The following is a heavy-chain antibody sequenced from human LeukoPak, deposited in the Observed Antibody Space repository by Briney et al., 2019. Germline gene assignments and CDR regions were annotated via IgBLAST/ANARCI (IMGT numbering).Heavy chain of an antibody. V-gene: IGHV1-69*01. CDR2: IIPIFGTA. CDR1: GGTFSSYA. Sequence: SVKVSCKASGGTFSSYAISWVRQAPGQGLEWMGGIIPIFGTANYAQKFQGRVTITADESTSTAYMELSSLRSEDTAVYYCARYAVVPAAKWYWFDPWGQGTLVTVSS. D-gene: IGHD2-2*01. J-gene: IGHJ5*02. CDR3: ARYAVVPAAKWYWFDP.